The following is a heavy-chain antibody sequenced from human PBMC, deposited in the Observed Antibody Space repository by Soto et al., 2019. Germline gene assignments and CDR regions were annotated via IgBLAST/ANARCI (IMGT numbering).Heavy chain of an antibody. CDR2: ISGSGGST. CDR1: GFTFSSYA. D-gene: IGHD6-19*01. V-gene: IGHV3-23*01. J-gene: IGHJ4*02. CDR3: ATKSVSSGWYPFDY. Sequence: EVQLLESGGGLVQPGGSLRLSCAASGFTFSSYAMSWVHQAPGKGLEWVSAISGSGGSTYYADSVKGRFTISRDNSKNTLYLQLNSLRAEDTAVYYCATKSVSSGWYPFDYWGQGTLVTVSS.